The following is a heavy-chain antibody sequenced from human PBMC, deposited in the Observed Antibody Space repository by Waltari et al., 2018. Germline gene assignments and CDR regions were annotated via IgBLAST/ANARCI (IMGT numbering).Heavy chain of an antibody. J-gene: IGHJ6*03. Sequence: EVQLVESGGGLIQPGGSLRLSCAASGFTVSSNYMSWVRQAPGKGLGWVSVSYSGGSTYYADSVQGRFTISRDNSKNTLYLQMNSLRAEDTAVYYCARDKAYYYMDVWGKGTTVTVSS. V-gene: IGHV3-53*01. CDR2: SYSGGST. CDR1: GFTVSSNY. CDR3: ARDKAYYYMDV.